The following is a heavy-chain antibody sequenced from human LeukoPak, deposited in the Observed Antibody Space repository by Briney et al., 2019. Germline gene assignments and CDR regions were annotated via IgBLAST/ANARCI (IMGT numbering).Heavy chain of an antibody. J-gene: IGHJ6*03. D-gene: IGHD2-8*01. CDR1: GFSLTTYA. Sequence: GGSLRLSCAASGFSLTTYAVGWVRQAPGKGLEWVSVINDRGDSTYYADSVKGRFTISRDNAKNSLYLQMNSLRAEDTAVYYCARDRGGTLMVYTRRKDYYYMDVWGKGTTVIVSS. V-gene: IGHV3-23*01. CDR2: INDRGDST. CDR3: ARDRGGTLMVYTRRKDYYYMDV.